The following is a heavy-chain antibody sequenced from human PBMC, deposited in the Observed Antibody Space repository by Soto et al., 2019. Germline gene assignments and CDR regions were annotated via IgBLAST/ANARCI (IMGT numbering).Heavy chain of an antibody. D-gene: IGHD1-26*01. Sequence: SETLSLTCTVSGGSISSSGYYWGWIRQPPGKGLEWIGTIYYSGSTYYNPSLKSRVTISVDTSKNQFSLKLSSVTAADTAVYYCARYRGASFYFDYWGQGTLVTVSS. CDR2: IYYSGST. CDR3: ARYRGASFYFDY. J-gene: IGHJ4*02. CDR1: GGSISSSGYY. V-gene: IGHV4-39*01.